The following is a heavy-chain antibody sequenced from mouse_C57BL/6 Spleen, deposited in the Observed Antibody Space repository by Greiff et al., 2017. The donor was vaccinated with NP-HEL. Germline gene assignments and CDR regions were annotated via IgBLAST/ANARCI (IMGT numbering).Heavy chain of an antibody. CDR2: ICSGSSTI. Sequence: VQGVESGGGLVKPGGSLKLFCAASGFTFSDYGMHWVRQAPEKGLEWVAYICSGSSTIYYADTVKGRFTISRDNAKNTLFLQMTTLRYADTAMYYCASYSNSYYFDYWGQGTTLTVSS. D-gene: IGHD2-5*01. CDR1: GFTFSDYG. CDR3: ASYSNSYYFDY. J-gene: IGHJ2*01. V-gene: IGHV5-17*01.